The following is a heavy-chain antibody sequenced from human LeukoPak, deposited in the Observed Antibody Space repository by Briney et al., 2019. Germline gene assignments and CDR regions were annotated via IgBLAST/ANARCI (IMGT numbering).Heavy chain of an antibody. CDR3: ARDARHYDFWSGYYYGMDV. CDR2: INHSGST. Sequence: SETLSLTCAVYGGSFSGYYWSWIRQPPGKGLEWIGEINHSGSTNYNPSLKSRVTISVDTSKNQFSLKLSSVTAADTAVYYCARDARHYDFWSGYYYGMDVWGQGTTVTVSS. CDR1: GGSFSGYY. J-gene: IGHJ6*02. V-gene: IGHV4-34*01. D-gene: IGHD3-3*01.